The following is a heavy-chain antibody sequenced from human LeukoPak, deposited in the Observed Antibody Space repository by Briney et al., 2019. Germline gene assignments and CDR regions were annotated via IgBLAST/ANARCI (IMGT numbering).Heavy chain of an antibody. D-gene: IGHD6-6*01. Sequence: KPSETLSLTCTVSGGSVSSGSYYWSWIRQPPGKGLEWIGYIYYSGSTNYNPSLKSRVTISVDKSKNQFSLKLSSVTAADTAVYYCARWIVSSSSFEDYYYGMDVWGQGTTVTVSS. CDR2: IYYSGST. CDR1: GGSVSSGSYY. CDR3: ARWIVSSSSFEDYYYGMDV. V-gene: IGHV4-61*01. J-gene: IGHJ6*02.